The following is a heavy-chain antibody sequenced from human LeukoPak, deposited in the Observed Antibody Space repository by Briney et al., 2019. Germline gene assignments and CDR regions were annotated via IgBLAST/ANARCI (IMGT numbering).Heavy chain of an antibody. CDR2: IGTAGDT. J-gene: IGHJ3*02. D-gene: IGHD6-13*01. Sequence: GGSLRLSCAASGFTFSSYDMHWVRQATGKGLEWVSAIGTAGDTYYPGSVKGRFTISRENAKNSLYLQMNSLRAGDTAVYYCARGHSSWNAFDIWGQGTMVTVSS. V-gene: IGHV3-13*01. CDR3: ARGHSSWNAFDI. CDR1: GFTFSSYD.